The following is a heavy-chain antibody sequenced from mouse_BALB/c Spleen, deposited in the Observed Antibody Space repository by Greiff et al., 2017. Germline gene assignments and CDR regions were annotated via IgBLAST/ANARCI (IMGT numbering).Heavy chain of an antibody. CDR3: AAYDYSYAMDY. CDR2: IYPGSGNT. V-gene: IGHV1-77*01. J-gene: IGHJ4*01. CDR1: GYTFTDYY. Sequence: VKLQESGAELARPGASVKLSCKASGYTFTDYYINWVKQRTGQGLEWIGEIYPGSGNTYYNEKFKGKATLTADKSSSTAYMQLSSLTSEDSAVYFCAAYDYSYAMDYWGQGTSVTVSS. D-gene: IGHD2-4*01.